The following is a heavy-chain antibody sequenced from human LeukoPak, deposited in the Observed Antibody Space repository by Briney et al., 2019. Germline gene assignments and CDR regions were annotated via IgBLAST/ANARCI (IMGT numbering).Heavy chain of an antibody. CDR3: ARADDSSGIYYWFDH. V-gene: IGHV4-38-2*02. J-gene: IGHJ5*02. CDR1: GYSISSDYY. CDR2: IYHSGST. D-gene: IGHD3-22*01. Sequence: PSETLSLTCTVSGYSISSDYYWGWIRQPPGKGLEWIGSIYHSGSTYYNPSLKSRVTISVDTSKNQFSLKLSSVTAADTAVYYCARADDSSGIYYWFDHWGQGTLVTVSS.